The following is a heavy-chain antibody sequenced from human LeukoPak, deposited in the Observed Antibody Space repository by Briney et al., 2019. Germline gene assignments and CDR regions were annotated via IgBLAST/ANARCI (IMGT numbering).Heavy chain of an antibody. CDR3: AKDMTPASIAALAVFEWYFDY. D-gene: IGHD6-6*01. Sequence: ASVKVSCKASGYTFTSYYMHWVRQAPGQGLEWMGIINPSGGSTSYAQKFQGRVTMTRDMSTSTVYMELSSLRAEDTALYYCAKDMTPASIAALAVFEWYFDYWGQGTLVTVSS. CDR1: GYTFTSYY. J-gene: IGHJ4*02. V-gene: IGHV1-46*01. CDR2: INPSGGST.